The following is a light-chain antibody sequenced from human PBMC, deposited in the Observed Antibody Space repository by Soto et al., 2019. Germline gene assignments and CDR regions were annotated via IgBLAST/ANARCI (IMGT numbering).Light chain of an antibody. Sequence: QSALTQPASVSGSPGQSITISCTGVSGDVGNYNLVSWYQQHPAKAPKLIIYEDDKRPSGVSNRFSGSKSGDTASLTISGLQSEDEADYYCCSYLGSSTVFGGGPQLTVL. CDR3: CSYLGSSTV. J-gene: IGLJ7*01. CDR2: EDD. CDR1: SGDVGNYNL. V-gene: IGLV2-23*01.